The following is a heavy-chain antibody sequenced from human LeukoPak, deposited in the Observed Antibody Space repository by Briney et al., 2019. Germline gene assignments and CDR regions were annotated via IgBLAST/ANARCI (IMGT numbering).Heavy chain of an antibody. J-gene: IGHJ5*02. CDR2: INSDGSST. D-gene: IGHD6-13*01. V-gene: IGHV3-74*01. Sequence: GESLRLSCAASGFTFSSYWMHWVRQAPGKGLVWVSRINSDGSSTSYADSVKGRLTISRDNAKNTLYLQMNSLRAEDTAVYYCAREATRSWYFGWFDPWGQGTLVTVSS. CDR3: AREATRSWYFGWFDP. CDR1: GFTFSSYW.